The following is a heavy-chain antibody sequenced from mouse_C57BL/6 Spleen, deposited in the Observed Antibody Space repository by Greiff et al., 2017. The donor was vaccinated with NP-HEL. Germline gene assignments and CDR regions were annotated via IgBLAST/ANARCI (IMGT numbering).Heavy chain of an antibody. J-gene: IGHJ4*01. CDR1: GYTFTSYW. CDR3: ARTQILRDAMDY. V-gene: IGHV1-59*01. Sequence: QVQLQQPGAELVRPGTSVKLSCKASGYTFTSYWMHWVKQRPGQGLEWIGVIDPSDSYTNYNQKFKGKATLTVDTSSSTAYMQLSSLTSEDSAVYYCARTQILRDAMDYWGQGTSVTVSS. D-gene: IGHD1-1*01. CDR2: IDPSDSYT.